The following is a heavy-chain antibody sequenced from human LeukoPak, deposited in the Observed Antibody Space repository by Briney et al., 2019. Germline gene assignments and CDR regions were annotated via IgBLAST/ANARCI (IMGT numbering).Heavy chain of an antibody. Sequence: PSETLSLTCTVSGISISTYYWSWIRQPPGEGLEWIGYIYYSGTANYNPSLKSRVTISVDTSKNQFSLKLSSVTAADTAVYYCARRFDQYYGLDVWGQGTMVTVSS. CDR3: ARRFDQYYGLDV. CDR1: GISISTYY. J-gene: IGHJ6*02. D-gene: IGHD3-16*01. V-gene: IGHV4-59*01. CDR2: IYYSGTA.